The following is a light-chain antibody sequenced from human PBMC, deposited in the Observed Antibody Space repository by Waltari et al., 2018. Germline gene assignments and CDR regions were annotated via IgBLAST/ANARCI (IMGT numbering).Light chain of an antibody. CDR2: EDT. CDR3: YSSDSTGLRV. Sequence: SYELTQTPSVSVSPGQTARITCSGHELPRKYAYRFQQKSGQAPRLVINEDTKRPPGIPERVSGSSSGTVATLTITGAQVDDEADYYCYSSDSTGLRVFGGGTTVVVL. CDR1: ELPRKY. J-gene: IGLJ1*01. V-gene: IGLV3-10*01.